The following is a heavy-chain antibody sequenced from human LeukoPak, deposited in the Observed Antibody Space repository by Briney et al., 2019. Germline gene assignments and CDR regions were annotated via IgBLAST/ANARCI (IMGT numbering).Heavy chain of an antibody. CDR3: AKAPQRWLVGWGYFDY. V-gene: IGHV3-23*01. J-gene: IGHJ4*02. D-gene: IGHD6-19*01. CDR1: GFTFSNYA. CDR2: TSGSGGTT. Sequence: PGGSLRLSCAASGFTFSNYAMNWVRQAPGKGLEWVLGTSGSGGTTYYADSVKGRFTISRDNSKNTLYLQLNSLRAEDTAVYYCAKAPQRWLVGWGYFDYWGQGTLVTVSS.